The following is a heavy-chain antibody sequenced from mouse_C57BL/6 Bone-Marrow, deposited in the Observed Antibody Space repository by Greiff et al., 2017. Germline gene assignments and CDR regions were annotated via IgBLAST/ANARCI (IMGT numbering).Heavy chain of an antibody. CDR1: GFTFSSYG. Sequence: DVMLVESGGTLLKPGGSLKLSCAASGFTFSSYGMSWVRRTPDKRLEWVATISSVGSYPYYPDSVKGRFTISRDNAKNTLYLQMSSLKSEDPALYYCARLYGSSPYYFDYWGQGTTLTVSS. CDR2: ISSVGSYP. D-gene: IGHD1-1*01. V-gene: IGHV5-6*02. J-gene: IGHJ2*01. CDR3: ARLYGSSPYYFDY.